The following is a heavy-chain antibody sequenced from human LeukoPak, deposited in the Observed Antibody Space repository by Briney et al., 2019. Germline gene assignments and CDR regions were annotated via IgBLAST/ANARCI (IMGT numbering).Heavy chain of an antibody. CDR2: ISGSGGST. V-gene: IGHV3-23*01. CDR3: AREHSGYDFPGRDYYYMDV. D-gene: IGHD5-12*01. J-gene: IGHJ6*03. CDR1: GFTFSSYG. Sequence: GGSLRLSCAASGFTFSSYGMSWVRQAPGKGLEWVSAISGSGGSTYYADSVKGRFTISRDNAKNSLYLQMNSLRAEDTAVYYCAREHSGYDFPGRDYYYMDVWGKGTTVTVSS.